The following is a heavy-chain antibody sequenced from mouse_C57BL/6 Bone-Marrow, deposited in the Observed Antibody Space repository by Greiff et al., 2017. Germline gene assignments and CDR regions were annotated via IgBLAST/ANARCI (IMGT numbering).Heavy chain of an antibody. D-gene: IGHD2-3*01. CDR3: ARGLLPYAMDY. V-gene: IGHV5-4*01. J-gene: IGHJ4*01. Sequence: EVQLMESGGGLVKPGGSLKLSCAASGFTFSSYAMSWVRQTPEKRLEWVATISDGGSYTYYPDNVKGRFTISRDNAKNNLYLQMSHLKSEDTAMYYCARGLLPYAMDYWGQGTSVTVSS. CDR1: GFTFSSYA. CDR2: ISDGGSYT.